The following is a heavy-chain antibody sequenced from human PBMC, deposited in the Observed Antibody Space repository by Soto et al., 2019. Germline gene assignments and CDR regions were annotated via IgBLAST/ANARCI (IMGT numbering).Heavy chain of an antibody. CDR3: VRGHDSNDN. CDR2: IYRSGVT. V-gene: IGHV4-30-2*01. J-gene: IGHJ4*02. Sequence: SETLSLTCAVSGGSINSGDYSWSWIRQPPGKGLEWIGYIYRSGVTYYNPSLKSRVTISVDLSTNQFSLKLTSVTAADTAVYYCVRGHDSNDNWGQGTLVTVSS. D-gene: IGHD4-4*01. CDR1: GGSINSGDYS.